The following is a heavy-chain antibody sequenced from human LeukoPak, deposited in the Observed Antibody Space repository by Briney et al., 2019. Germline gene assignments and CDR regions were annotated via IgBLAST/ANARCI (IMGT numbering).Heavy chain of an antibody. CDR2: ISNNGGST. Sequence: GGSLRLSCAASGFTFSSYAIHWVRQAPGKGLEYVSAISNNGGSTFYANSVKGRFIVSRDNSKNTLYLQMGSLGAEDLAVYYCARRAPGFSSGWLDYWGQGTLVTVSS. J-gene: IGHJ4*02. V-gene: IGHV3-64*01. CDR1: GFTFSSYA. CDR3: ARRAPGFSSGWLDY. D-gene: IGHD6-19*01.